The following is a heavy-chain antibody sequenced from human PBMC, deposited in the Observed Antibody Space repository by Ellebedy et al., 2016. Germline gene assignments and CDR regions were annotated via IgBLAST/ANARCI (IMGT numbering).Heavy chain of an antibody. Sequence: SETLSLXXAVYGGSFSGYYWSWIRQPPGKGLEWIGEINHSGSTNYNPSLKSRVTISVDTSKNQFSLKLSSVTAADTAVYHCARGRSYGDFDYWGQGTLVTVSS. D-gene: IGHD4-17*01. CDR2: INHSGST. J-gene: IGHJ4*02. CDR1: GGSFSGYY. CDR3: ARGRSYGDFDY. V-gene: IGHV4-34*01.